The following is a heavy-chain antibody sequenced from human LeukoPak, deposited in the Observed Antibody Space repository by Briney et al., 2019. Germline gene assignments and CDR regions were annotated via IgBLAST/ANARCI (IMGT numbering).Heavy chain of an antibody. Sequence: SETLSLTCTVSGGSLSGYYWSWIRQPPGKGLEWIGYIDYSGSTNYNASLKSHFTISVDTSKNQFSLKLSSVTAADTAVYFCASDHTSGGYYELGYWGQGSLVTASS. J-gene: IGHJ4*02. CDR1: GGSLSGYY. CDR2: IDYSGST. D-gene: IGHD1-26*01. CDR3: ASDHTSGGYYELGY. V-gene: IGHV4-59*08.